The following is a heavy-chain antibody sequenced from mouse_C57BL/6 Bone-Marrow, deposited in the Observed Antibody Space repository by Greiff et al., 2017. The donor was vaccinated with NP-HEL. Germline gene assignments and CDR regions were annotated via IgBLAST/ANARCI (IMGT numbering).Heavy chain of an antibody. CDR3: ARTPYGSSSYYAMDY. CDR1: GYAFSSYW. J-gene: IGHJ4*01. V-gene: IGHV1-80*01. CDR2: IYPGDGDT. D-gene: IGHD1-1*01. Sequence: QVQLQQSGAELVKPGASVKISCKASGYAFSSYWMNWVKQRPGKGLEWIGQIYPGDGDTNYNGKFKGKATLTADKSSSTAYMQLSSLTSEDSAVYYCARTPYGSSSYYAMDYWGQGTSVTVSS.